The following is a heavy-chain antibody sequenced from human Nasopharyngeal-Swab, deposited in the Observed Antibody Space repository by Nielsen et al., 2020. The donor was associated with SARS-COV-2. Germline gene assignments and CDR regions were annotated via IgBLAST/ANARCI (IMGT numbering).Heavy chain of an antibody. J-gene: IGHJ4*02. V-gene: IGHV3-74*01. D-gene: IGHD2-15*01. CDR3: VCGETTPSDY. Sequence: WIRQPPGKGLVWVSRINSDGSIIDYADSVKGRFTISGDNARNTLNLQMNSLRAEDTALYYCVCGETTPSDYWGQGTLVTVSS. CDR2: INSDGSII.